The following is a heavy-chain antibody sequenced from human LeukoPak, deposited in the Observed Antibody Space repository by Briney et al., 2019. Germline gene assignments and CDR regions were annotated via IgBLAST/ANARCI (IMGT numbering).Heavy chain of an antibody. V-gene: IGHV1-18*01. CDR2: ISAYNGNT. D-gene: IGHD6-19*01. CDR1: GYTFTGYG. Sequence: ASVKVSCKASGYTFTGYGISWVRQAPGQGLEWMGWISAYNGNTNYAQKLQGRVTMTTDTSTSTAYMELSSLRSEDTAVYYCARPYSSGWYVTPYFDYWGQGTLVTVSS. CDR3: ARPYSSGWYVTPYFDY. J-gene: IGHJ4*02.